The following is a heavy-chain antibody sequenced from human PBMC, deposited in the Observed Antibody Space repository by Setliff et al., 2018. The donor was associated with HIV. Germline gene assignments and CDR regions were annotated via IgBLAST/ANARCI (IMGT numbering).Heavy chain of an antibody. CDR1: GFTFSSYA. D-gene: IGHD6-13*01. Sequence: GGSLRLSCAASGFTFSSYAMSWVRQAPGKGLEWVSLIYSGGSSTYYADSVEGRFTVSRDNSKNTLYLQMNSLRAEDTAVYYCAKVGTYSSTWYFDHWGRGTLVTVSS. J-gene: IGHJ2*01. CDR3: AKVGTYSSTWYFDH. CDR2: IYSGGSST. V-gene: IGHV3-23*03.